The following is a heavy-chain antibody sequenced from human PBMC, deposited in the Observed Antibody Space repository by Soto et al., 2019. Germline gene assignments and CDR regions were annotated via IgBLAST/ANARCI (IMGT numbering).Heavy chain of an antibody. V-gene: IGHV3-48*03. CDR2: ISSSGSTI. J-gene: IGHJ6*02. CDR3: ARVGGGYDYSRAYYYYYYGMDV. CDR1: GFTFSSYE. D-gene: IGHD5-12*01. Sequence: GGSLRLSCAASGFTFSSYEMNWVRQAPGKGLEWVSYISSSGSTIYYADSVKGRFTISRDNAKNSLCLQMSSLRAEDTAVYYCARVGGGYDYSRAYYYYYYGMDVWGQGATVNVSS.